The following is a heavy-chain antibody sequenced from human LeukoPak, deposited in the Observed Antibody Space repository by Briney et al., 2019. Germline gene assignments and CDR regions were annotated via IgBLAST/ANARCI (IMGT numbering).Heavy chain of an antibody. D-gene: IGHD3-10*01. CDR2: INHSGST. CDR3: ARDGRKLWFGEPYYFDY. Sequence: SETLSLTCAVYGGSFSGYYWSWIRRPPGKGLEWIGEINHSGSTNYNPSLKSRVTISVDTSKNQFSLKLSSVTAADTAVYYCARDGRKLWFGEPYYFDYWGQGTLVTVSS. J-gene: IGHJ4*02. V-gene: IGHV4-34*01. CDR1: GGSFSGYY.